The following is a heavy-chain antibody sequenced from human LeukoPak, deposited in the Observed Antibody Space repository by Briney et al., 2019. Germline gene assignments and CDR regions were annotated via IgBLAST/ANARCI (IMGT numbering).Heavy chain of an antibody. J-gene: IGHJ4*02. CDR3: ARGSLWLQLDY. CDR1: GFTFSSYA. V-gene: IGHV3-30-3*01. Sequence: GGCLRLSCAASGFTFSSYAMHWVRQAPGKGLEWVAVISYDGSNEYYADSVKGRFTISRDNSKNTLYLQMNSLRAEDTAVYYCARGSLWLQLDYWGQGTLVTVSS. D-gene: IGHD5-24*01. CDR2: ISYDGSNE.